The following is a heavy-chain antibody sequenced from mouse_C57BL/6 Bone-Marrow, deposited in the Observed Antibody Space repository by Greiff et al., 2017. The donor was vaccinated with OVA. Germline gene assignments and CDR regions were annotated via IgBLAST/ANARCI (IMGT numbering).Heavy chain of an antibody. J-gene: IGHJ2*01. Sequence: EVQRVESGPELVKPGASVKISCKASGYSFTGYYMNWVKQSPEKSLEWIGEINPSTGGTTYNQKFKAKATLTVDKSSSTAYMQLKSLTSEDSAVYYCTRRGGYFDYWGQGTTLTVSS. CDR1: GYSFTGYY. V-gene: IGHV1-42*01. CDR2: INPSTGGT. CDR3: TRRGGYFDY.